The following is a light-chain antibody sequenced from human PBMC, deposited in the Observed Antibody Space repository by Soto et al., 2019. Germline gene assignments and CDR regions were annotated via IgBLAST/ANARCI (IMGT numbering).Light chain of an antibody. J-gene: IGKJ1*01. CDR2: DAS. CDR3: KQYETFSGT. V-gene: IGKV1-5*01. Sequence: DIQMTQSPSTLPASVGDRVTITCRASQSISNWLAWYQQKPGTAPKVLIYDASALPRGVPSRFSGSGSGTKFTLTIASLQPDDFATYYCKQYETFSGTFGPGTKVDIK. CDR1: QSISNW.